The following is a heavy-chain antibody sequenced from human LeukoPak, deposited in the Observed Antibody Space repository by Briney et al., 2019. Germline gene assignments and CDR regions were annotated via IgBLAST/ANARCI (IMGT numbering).Heavy chain of an antibody. D-gene: IGHD6-13*01. V-gene: IGHV1-3*01. CDR3: ARDGAAADIYYYYGMDV. CDR2: INAGNGNT. Sequence: ASVTVSCKASGYTFTSYAMHWVRQAPGQRLEWMAWINAGNGNTKYSQKFQGRVTITRDTSASTAYMELSSPRSEDTAVYYCARDGAAADIYYYYGMDVWGQGTTVTVSS. CDR1: GYTFTSYA. J-gene: IGHJ6*02.